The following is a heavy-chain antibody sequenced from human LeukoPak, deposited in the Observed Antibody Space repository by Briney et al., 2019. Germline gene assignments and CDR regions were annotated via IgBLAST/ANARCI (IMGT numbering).Heavy chain of an antibody. CDR2: IYSSGST. Sequence: SETLSLTCTVSGGSISSYYWSWIRQSPGKGLEWIGHIYSSGSTNYNPSLKSRVTISIDTSKHQFSLKLSSVTAADTALYYCARNYDNSGYTAFGYWGRGTLVTVSS. J-gene: IGHJ4*02. CDR1: GGSISSYY. V-gene: IGHV4-59*01. D-gene: IGHD3-22*01. CDR3: ARNYDNSGYTAFGY.